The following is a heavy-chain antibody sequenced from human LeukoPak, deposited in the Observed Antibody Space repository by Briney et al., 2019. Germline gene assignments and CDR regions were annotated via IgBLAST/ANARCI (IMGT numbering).Heavy chain of an antibody. CDR3: ARLADRARGGHFDY. J-gene: IGHJ4*02. CDR1: GGSIGISSHY. CDR2: IYYSGST. Sequence: SETLSLTCTVSGGSIGISSHYWAWIRQPPGKGLECIGNIYYSGSTHYNPSLKSRVTMSLDTSKNQFSLKVTSVTAADTAIYYCARLADRARGGHFDYWGQGMLVTVSS. V-gene: IGHV4-39*01. D-gene: IGHD6-25*01.